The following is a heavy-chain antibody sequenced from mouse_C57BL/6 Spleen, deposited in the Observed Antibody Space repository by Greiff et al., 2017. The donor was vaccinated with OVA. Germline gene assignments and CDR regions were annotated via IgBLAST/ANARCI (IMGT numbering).Heavy chain of an antibody. Sequence: QVQLQQPGAELVKPGASVKMSCKASGYTFTSYWITWVKQRPGHGLAWIGDIYPGSGSTTYNEKFKSKATLTVDTSSSTAYMQLSSLTSEDSAVYYCATDAAYYFDYWGQGTTLTVSS. V-gene: IGHV1-55*01. CDR3: ATDAAYYFDY. CDR1: GYTFTSYW. D-gene: IGHD2-3*01. J-gene: IGHJ2*01. CDR2: IYPGSGST.